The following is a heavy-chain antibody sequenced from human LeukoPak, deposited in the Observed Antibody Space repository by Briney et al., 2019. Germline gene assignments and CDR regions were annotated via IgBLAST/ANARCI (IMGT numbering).Heavy chain of an antibody. V-gene: IGHV1-69*05. CDR1: GGTFSSYA. CDR3: ARDQYDSSGYYYY. CDR2: IIPIFGTA. D-gene: IGHD3-22*01. Sequence: SVKVSCKASGGTFSSYAISWVRQSPGQGLEWMGRIIPIFGTANYAQKFQGRVTITTDESTSTAYMELSSLRSEDTAVYYCARDQYDSSGYYYYWGQGTLVTVSS. J-gene: IGHJ4*02.